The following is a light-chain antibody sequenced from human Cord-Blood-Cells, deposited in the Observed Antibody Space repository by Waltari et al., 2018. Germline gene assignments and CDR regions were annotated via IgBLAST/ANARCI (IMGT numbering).Light chain of an antibody. J-gene: IGLJ2*01. CDR1: SSDVGCYTY. CDR2: DVS. V-gene: IGLV2-14*01. CDR3: SSYTSSSTVV. Sequence: QSALTQSASVSGSPGQSITISCTGTSSDVGCYTYVSWYQQPPGKAPKLMIYDVSNRPSGVSNRFSGSKSGNTASLTISGLQAEDEADYYCSSYTSSSTVVFGGGTKLTVL.